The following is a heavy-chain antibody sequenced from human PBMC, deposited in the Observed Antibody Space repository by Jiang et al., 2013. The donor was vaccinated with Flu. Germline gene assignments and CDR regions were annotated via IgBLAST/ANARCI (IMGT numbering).Heavy chain of an antibody. CDR3: ATTRPDFAANSFDY. D-gene: IGHD4-23*01. CDR2: T. Sequence: TSYAQKFQGRVTMTRDTSISTAYMELSSLRSDDTAVYYCATTRPDFAANSFDYWGQGTLVTVSS. V-gene: IGHV1-2*02. J-gene: IGHJ4*02.